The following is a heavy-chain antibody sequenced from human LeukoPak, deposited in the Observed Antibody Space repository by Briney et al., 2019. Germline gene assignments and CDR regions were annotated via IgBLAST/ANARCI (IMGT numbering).Heavy chain of an antibody. D-gene: IGHD2-2*01. J-gene: IGHJ4*02. CDR3: AREIVSSNSFDN. CDR1: GFTFSSYT. CDR2: ISSAGGYI. V-gene: IGHV3-21*01. Sequence: GGSLRPSCAASGFTFSSYTLNWVRQAPGKGLEWVSSISSAGGYIYYADSVKGRFTISRDNAKNSLYLQMNSLRAVDTAVYYCAREIVSSNSFDNWGQGTLVTVSS.